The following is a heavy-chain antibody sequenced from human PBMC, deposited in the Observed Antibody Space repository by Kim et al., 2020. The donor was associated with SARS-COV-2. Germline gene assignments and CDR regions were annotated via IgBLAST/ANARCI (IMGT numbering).Heavy chain of an antibody. Sequence: GGSLRLSCAASGFTFSSYGMYWVRQAPGKGLEWVAVIWYDGSNKYYADPVKGRFTISRDNSKNTLYLQMNSLRAEDTAVYYCARDPGQRNFDYWGQGTLVTVSS. D-gene: IGHD6-25*01. CDR1: GFTFSSYG. CDR2: IWYDGSNK. CDR3: ARDPGQRNFDY. V-gene: IGHV3-33*01. J-gene: IGHJ4*02.